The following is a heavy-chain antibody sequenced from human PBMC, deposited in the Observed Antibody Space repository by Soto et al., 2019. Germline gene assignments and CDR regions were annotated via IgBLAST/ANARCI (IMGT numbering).Heavy chain of an antibody. D-gene: IGHD1-26*01. V-gene: IGHV3-30-3*01. CDR1: GFTFSSYA. J-gene: IGHJ4*02. CDR2: ISYDGSNK. CDR3: ARDRVGATTMEGDY. Sequence: GGSLRLSCAASGFTFSSYAMHWVRQAPGKGLEWVAVISYDGSNKYYADSVKGRFTISRDNSKNTLYLQMNSLRAEDTAVYYCARDRVGATTMEGDYWGQGTLVTVSS.